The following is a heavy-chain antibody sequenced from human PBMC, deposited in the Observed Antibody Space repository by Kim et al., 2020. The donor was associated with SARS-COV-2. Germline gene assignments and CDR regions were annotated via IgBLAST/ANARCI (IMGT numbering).Heavy chain of an antibody. CDR1: GYTFTSYG. CDR3: ARDHNLHYYGSGSYYIGLDY. J-gene: IGHJ4*02. Sequence: ASVKVSCKASGYTFTSYGISWVRQAPGQGLEWMGWISAYNGNTNYAQKLQGRVTMTTDTSTSTAYMGLRSLRSDDTAVYYCARDHNLHYYGSGSYYIGLDYWGQGTLVTVSS. V-gene: IGHV1-18*01. D-gene: IGHD3-10*01. CDR2: ISAYNGNT.